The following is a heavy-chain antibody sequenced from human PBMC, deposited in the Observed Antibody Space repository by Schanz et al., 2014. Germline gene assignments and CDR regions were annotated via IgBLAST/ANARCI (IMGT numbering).Heavy chain of an antibody. CDR1: GGTFGNYA. CDR2: VIPVLAIT. D-gene: IGHD5-12*01. CDR3: ARGAYSGYDHFDS. V-gene: IGHV1-69*04. J-gene: IGHJ4*02. Sequence: QVHLVQSGAEVKKPGSSVKVSCKASGGTFGNYAFSWVRQAPGQGLEWMVRVIPVLAITSHTQRFQDRVTVTADKPTRTVYMAPASLRPNDTAISYCARGAYSGYDHFDSWGQGTLVTVSS.